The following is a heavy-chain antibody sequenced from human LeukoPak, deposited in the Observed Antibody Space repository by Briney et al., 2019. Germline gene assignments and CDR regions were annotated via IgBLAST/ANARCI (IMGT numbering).Heavy chain of an antibody. CDR1: GGSISIYY. D-gene: IGHD3-10*01. J-gene: IGHJ4*02. V-gene: IGHV4-4*07. Sequence: ASETLSLTCTVSGGSISIYYWNWIRQPAGKGLEYIGRIYTSGSTNYNPSLKSRVTMSVDTSKNQFSLRLSSVTAADTAVYYCARWTTMVRGFDYWGQGTLVTVSS. CDR2: IYTSGST. CDR3: ARWTTMVRGFDY.